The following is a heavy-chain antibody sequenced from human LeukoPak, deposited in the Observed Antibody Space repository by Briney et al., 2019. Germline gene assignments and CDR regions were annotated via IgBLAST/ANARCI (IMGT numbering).Heavy chain of an antibody. J-gene: IGHJ5*02. V-gene: IGHV4-61*02. CDR1: GGSISSGSYY. CDR2: IYTSGST. CDR3: ARGVGGYCSGGSCYSGPNWFDP. D-gene: IGHD2-15*01. Sequence: SETLSLTCTVSGGSISSGSYYWSWIRQPAGKVLEWIGRIYTSGSTNYNPSLKSRVTISVDRSKNQFSLKLSSVTAADTAVYYCARGVGGYCSGGSCYSGPNWFDPWGQGTLVTVSS.